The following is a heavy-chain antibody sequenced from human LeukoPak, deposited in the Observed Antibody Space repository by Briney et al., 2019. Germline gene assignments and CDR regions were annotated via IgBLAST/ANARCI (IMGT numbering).Heavy chain of an antibody. Sequence: PGRSLRLSCAASGGFSFSSYAMHWVRQAPGKGLEWVAGISYDGSNKYYADSVKGRFTISRDNSKNTLYLQMNSLQVEDTAVYYCAKDYSGYYSYFDYWGQGTLVTVSS. CDR3: AKDYSGYYSYFDY. D-gene: IGHD3-22*01. CDR1: GGFSFSSYA. CDR2: ISYDGSNK. J-gene: IGHJ4*02. V-gene: IGHV3-30-3*01.